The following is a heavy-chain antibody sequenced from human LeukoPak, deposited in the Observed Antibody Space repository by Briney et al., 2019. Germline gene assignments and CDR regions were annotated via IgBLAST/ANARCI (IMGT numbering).Heavy chain of an antibody. CDR2: IYYSKNT. J-gene: IGHJ4*02. D-gene: IGHD5-18*01. CDR3: VSPRGFSYGYFDY. V-gene: IGHV4-39*01. CDR1: GGSISSSSAY. Sequence: SETLSLTCTVSGGSISSSSAYWGWIRQPPGKGLEWIGSIYYSKNTYYNPSHKSRVTISADTSKNQFPLTLGSVSATDTAVYYCVSPRGFSYGYFDYWGQGTLVTVSS.